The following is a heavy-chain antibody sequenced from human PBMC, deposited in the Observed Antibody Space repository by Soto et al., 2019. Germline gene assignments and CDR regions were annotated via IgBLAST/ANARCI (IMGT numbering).Heavy chain of an antibody. Sequence: QVQLVQSGAEVKKPGASVKVSCKASGYTFTGYYMHWVRQAPGQGLEWMGWINPNSGGTNYVQKFQGWVTMTRDTSISTAYMELSRLRSDDTAVYYCARDSKVGAQQRGAFDIRGQGTMVTVSS. D-gene: IGHD1-26*01. J-gene: IGHJ3*02. V-gene: IGHV1-2*04. CDR2: INPNSGGT. CDR3: ARDSKVGAQQRGAFDI. CDR1: GYTFTGYY.